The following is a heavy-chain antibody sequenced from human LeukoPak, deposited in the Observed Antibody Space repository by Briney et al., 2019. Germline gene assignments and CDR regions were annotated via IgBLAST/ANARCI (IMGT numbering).Heavy chain of an antibody. V-gene: IGHV1-58*01. CDR3: AAVDRYNWNLSFDY. J-gene: IGHJ4*02. D-gene: IGHD1-7*01. CDR1: GFSFTSSA. Sequence: ASVKVSCKASGFSFTSSAVQWVRQARGQRLEWIGWIVVGSGNTNYAQKFQERVTITRDMSTSTAYMELSSLRSEDTAVYYCAAVDRYNWNLSFDYWGQGTLVTVSS. CDR2: IVVGSGNT.